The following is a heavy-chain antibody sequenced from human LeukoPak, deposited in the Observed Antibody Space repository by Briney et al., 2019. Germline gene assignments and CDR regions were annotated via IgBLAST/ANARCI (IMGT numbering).Heavy chain of an antibody. D-gene: IGHD4-17*01. CDR3: ARTHYGDHPLFFDY. Sequence: PSETLSLTCAVDGGSFSGYYWSWLRQPPGEGLEGIGEINHSGSTNYNPSLKSGGTISVDTSTTHFSLKLSSVTAADTPVYSCARTHYGDHPLFFDYWGQGTLVTVSS. V-gene: IGHV4-34*01. CDR1: GGSFSGYY. CDR2: INHSGST. J-gene: IGHJ4*02.